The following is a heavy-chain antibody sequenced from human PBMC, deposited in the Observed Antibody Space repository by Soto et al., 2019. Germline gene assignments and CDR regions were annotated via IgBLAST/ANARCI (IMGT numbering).Heavy chain of an antibody. J-gene: IGHJ4*02. D-gene: IGHD3-22*01. V-gene: IGHV1-18*01. CDR2: VGTNNANT. CDR3: ARELNTDPSAYYSFAF. CDR1: GYSFTAYG. Sequence: QVQLVQSGPEVKMPGASVKVSCKTSGYSFTAYGLAWLRQAPGQRPEWLGWVGTNNANTNYAQKFQDRVTMHTDRSTTTTYMELRSLRSDDTAVYYCARELNTDPSAYYSFAFWGQGTLVTVSS.